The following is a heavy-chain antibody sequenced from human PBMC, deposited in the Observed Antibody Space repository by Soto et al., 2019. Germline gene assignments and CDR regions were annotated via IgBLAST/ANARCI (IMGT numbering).Heavy chain of an antibody. Sequence: QVQLVQSGAEVKKPGASVKVSCKASGYTFTSYAMHWVRQAPGQRLEWMGWINAGNGNTKYSQKFQGRVTITRDTSESTAYVELSSRRSEDTAVYYFARSSGGPDGPGDSWGQGTLVTVSS. V-gene: IGHV1-3*01. J-gene: IGHJ4*02. CDR1: GYTFTSYA. CDR3: ARSSGGPDGPGDS. D-gene: IGHD2-15*01. CDR2: INAGNGNT.